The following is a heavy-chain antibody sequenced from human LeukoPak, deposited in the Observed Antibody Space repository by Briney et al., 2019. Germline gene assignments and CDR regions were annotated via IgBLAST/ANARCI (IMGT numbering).Heavy chain of an antibody. CDR2: ISGSGGST. D-gene: IGHD2-2*01. V-gene: IGHV3-23*01. Sequence: PGGSLRLSCAASGFTFSSYAMSWVRQAPGKGLEWVSAISGSGGSTYYADSVKGRFTISRDNSKSTLYLQMNSLRAEDTAVYYCAKMVLGYCSSTSCYPDYWGQGTLVTVSS. J-gene: IGHJ4*02. CDR1: GFTFSSYA. CDR3: AKMVLGYCSSTSCYPDY.